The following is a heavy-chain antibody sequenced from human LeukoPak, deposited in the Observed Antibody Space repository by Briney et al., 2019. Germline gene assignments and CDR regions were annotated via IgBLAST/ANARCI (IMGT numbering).Heavy chain of an antibody. Sequence: PGGSLRLSCAASGFTFSDYYMSWIRQAPGKGLDWVSYISSSGSTIYYADSVKGRFTISRDNAKNSLYLQMNSLRAEDTAVYYCARDRSTVTTWVDYWGQGTLATVSS. V-gene: IGHV3-11*04. CDR2: ISSSGSTI. CDR1: GFTFSDYY. D-gene: IGHD4-17*01. CDR3: ARDRSTVTTWVDY. J-gene: IGHJ4*02.